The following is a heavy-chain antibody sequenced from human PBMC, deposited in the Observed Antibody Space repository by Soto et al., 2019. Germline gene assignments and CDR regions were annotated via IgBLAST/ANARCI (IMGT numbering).Heavy chain of an antibody. CDR1: GFTFSSYS. V-gene: IGHV3-21*01. J-gene: IGHJ6*03. D-gene: IGHD4-17*01. CDR3: ARDDYGDYSPYYYYMDV. Sequence: PGGSLRLSCAASGFTFSSYSMNWVRQAPGKGLEWVSSISSSSSYIYYADSVKGRFTISRDNAKNSLYLQMNSLRAEDTAVYYCARDDYGDYSPYYYYMDVWGKGTTVTVSS. CDR2: ISSSSSYI.